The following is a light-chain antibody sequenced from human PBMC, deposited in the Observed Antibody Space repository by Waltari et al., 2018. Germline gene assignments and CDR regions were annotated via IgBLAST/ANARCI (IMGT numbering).Light chain of an antibody. V-gene: IGKV1-39*01. Sequence: DIQMTQAPSSLSASVGERVTVTCRASRSITRYLHWYQHKAGKAPKLLIYAATNLQMGVASRFSGSGPGTDFTLAVSSLQAEDVAVYYCQQYYTTPYTFGQGTKLEIK. J-gene: IGKJ2*01. CDR2: AAT. CDR3: QQYYTTPYT. CDR1: RSITRY.